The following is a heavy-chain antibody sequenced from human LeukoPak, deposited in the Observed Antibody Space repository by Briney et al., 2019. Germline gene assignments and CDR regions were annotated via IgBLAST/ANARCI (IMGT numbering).Heavy chain of an antibody. J-gene: IGHJ4*02. CDR2: IYTSGST. V-gene: IGHV4-61*02. CDR3: ARASIAAAGTVTNFDY. D-gene: IGHD6-13*01. Sequence: SETLSLTCAVSGYSISSGYYWSWIRQPAGKGLEWIGRIYTSGSTNYNPSLKSRVTISVDTSKNQFSLKLSSVTAADTAVYYCARASIAAAGTVTNFDYWGQGTLVTVSS. CDR1: GYSISSGYY.